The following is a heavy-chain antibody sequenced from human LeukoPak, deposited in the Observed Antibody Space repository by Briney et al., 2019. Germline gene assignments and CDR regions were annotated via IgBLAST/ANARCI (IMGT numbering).Heavy chain of an antibody. Sequence: GASVKVSCKVSGYTLTELSMHWVRQAPGKGLEWMGGFDPEDGETIYAQKFQGRVTMTEDTSTDTAYMELSSLRSDDTAVYYCARAQTAMAKNNWFDPWGQGTLVTVSS. CDR2: FDPEDGET. CDR1: GYTLTELS. D-gene: IGHD5-18*01. J-gene: IGHJ5*02. V-gene: IGHV1-24*01. CDR3: ARAQTAMAKNNWFDP.